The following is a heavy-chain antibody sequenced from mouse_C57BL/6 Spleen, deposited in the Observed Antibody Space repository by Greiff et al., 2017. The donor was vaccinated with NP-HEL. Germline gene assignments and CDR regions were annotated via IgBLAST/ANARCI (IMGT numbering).Heavy chain of an antibody. D-gene: IGHD2-4*01. CDR2: ILPGSGST. CDR3: ARRGYDYSYAMDY. J-gene: IGHJ4*01. Sequence: QVQLQQSGAELMKPGASVKLSCKATGYTFTGYWIEWVKQRPGHGLEWIGEILPGSGSTNYNEKFKGKATFTADTSSNTAYMQISSLTTEDSAIYYCARRGYDYSYAMDYWGQGTSVTVSS. CDR1: GYTFTGYW. V-gene: IGHV1-9*01.